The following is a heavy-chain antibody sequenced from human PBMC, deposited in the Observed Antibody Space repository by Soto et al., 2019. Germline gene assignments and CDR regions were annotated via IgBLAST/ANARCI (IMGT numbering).Heavy chain of an antibody. CDR3: ARDTMTSEFDN. D-gene: IGHD2-2*01. J-gene: IGHJ4*01. CDR2: IYYSGST. CDR1: GGSISSYY. Sequence: SETLSLTCTAAGGSISSYYWSWIRQPPGKGLEWIGYIYYSGSTNYNPSLKSRVTISVDTSKNQFSLKLTSVTAADTAVYYCARDTMTSEFDNFAQGTLLTISS. V-gene: IGHV4-59*12.